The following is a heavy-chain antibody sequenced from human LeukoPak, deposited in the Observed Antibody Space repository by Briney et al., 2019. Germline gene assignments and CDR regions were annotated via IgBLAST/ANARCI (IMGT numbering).Heavy chain of an antibody. CDR3: ATSKRGSYPSDFDY. CDR2: IIPIFGTA. D-gene: IGHD3-16*02. CDR1: GGTFSSYA. J-gene: IGHJ4*02. V-gene: IGHV1-69*05. Sequence: GSSVKVSCKASGGTFSSYAISWVRQAPGQGLEWMGGIIPIFGTANYAQKFQGRVTITTDESTSTAYMELSSLRSEDTAVYYCATSKRGSYPSDFDYWGQGTLVTVSS.